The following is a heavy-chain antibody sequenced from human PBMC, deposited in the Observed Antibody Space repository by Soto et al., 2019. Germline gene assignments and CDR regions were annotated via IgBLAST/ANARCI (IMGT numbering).Heavy chain of an antibody. J-gene: IGHJ4*02. Sequence: PGGSLRLSCAASGFTFSDHYMDWVRQAPGKGLEWVGLIRNKANRYTTEYAASVRGRFTISRDDSENTLYLQMNTLKTEDTAVYYCVDCGSSDLDSWGQGALVTVSS. V-gene: IGHV3-72*01. D-gene: IGHD1-26*01. CDR2: IRNKANRYTT. CDR1: GFTFSDHY. CDR3: VDCGSSDLDS.